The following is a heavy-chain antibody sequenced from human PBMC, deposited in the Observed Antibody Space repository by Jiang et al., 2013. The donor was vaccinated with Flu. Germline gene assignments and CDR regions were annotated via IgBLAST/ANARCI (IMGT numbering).Heavy chain of an antibody. Sequence: KPTQTLTLTCTFSGFSLSTSGMCVSWIRQPPGKALEWLALIDWDDDKYYSTSLKTRLTISKDTSKNQVVLTMTNMDPVDTATYYCARIRQCYDFWSGYPIYFDYWARNPGHVSS. V-gene: IGHV2-70*01. CDR3: ARIRQCYDFWSGYPIYFDY. J-gene: IGHJ4*01. CDR1: GFSLSTSGMC. D-gene: IGHD3-3*01. CDR2: IDWDDDK.